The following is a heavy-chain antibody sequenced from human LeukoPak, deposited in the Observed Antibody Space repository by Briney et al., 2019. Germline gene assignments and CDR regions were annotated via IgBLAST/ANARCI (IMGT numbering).Heavy chain of an antibody. D-gene: IGHD4-17*01. J-gene: IGHJ4*02. CDR3: ASQRRAYGDYVSHFDY. CDR2: IYYSGST. V-gene: IGHV4-59*01. Sequence: SETLSLTCTVSGGSISSYYWSWIRQPPGKGLEWIGYIYYSGSTNYNPSLKSRVTISVDTSKNQFSLKLSSVTAADTAVYYCASQRRAYGDYVSHFDYWGQGILVTVSS. CDR1: GGSISSYY.